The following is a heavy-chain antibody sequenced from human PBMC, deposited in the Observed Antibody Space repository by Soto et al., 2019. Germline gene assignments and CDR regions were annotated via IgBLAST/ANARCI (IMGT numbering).Heavy chain of an antibody. CDR1: GYTFTSYG. J-gene: IGHJ4*02. CDR3: ARDLTPGLVDH. D-gene: IGHD3-9*01. CDR2: ISAYNGNT. Sequence: QVQLVQSGAELKKPGASVRVSSKASGYTFTSYGIGWGRQAPGQGLEWMGWISAYNGNTNYAQKLQGRVTMTTDTSTSTAYMELRSLRSDDTAVYYCARDLTPGLVDHWGQGTLVTVSS. V-gene: IGHV1-18*01.